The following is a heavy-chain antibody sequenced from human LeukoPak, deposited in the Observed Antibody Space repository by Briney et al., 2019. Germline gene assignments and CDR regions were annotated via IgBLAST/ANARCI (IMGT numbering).Heavy chain of an antibody. Sequence: GGSLRLSCAASGFTFSSYSMNWVRQAPGKGLEWVSYISSSSSTIYYADSVKGRFTISRDNAKNSLYLQMNSLRAEDTAVYYCASPGAFTMVRGASFDPWGQGTLVTVS. CDR2: ISSSSSTI. CDR3: ASPGAFTMVRGASFDP. CDR1: GFTFSSYS. J-gene: IGHJ5*02. V-gene: IGHV3-48*01. D-gene: IGHD3-10*01.